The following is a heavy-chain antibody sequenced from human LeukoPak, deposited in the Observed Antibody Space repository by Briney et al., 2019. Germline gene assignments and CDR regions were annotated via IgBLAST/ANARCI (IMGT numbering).Heavy chain of an antibody. CDR1: GFTFSSYA. J-gene: IGHJ6*03. CDR2: ISGSGGST. CDR3: AKGAVKYYYDSSGYYYESGYYYYMDV. Sequence: GGSLRLSCAASGFTFSSYAMSWVRQAPGKGLEWVSAISGSGGSTYYADSVKGRFTISRDNSKNTLYLQMNSLRAEDTAVYYCAKGAVKYYYDSSGYYYESGYYYYMDVWGKGTTVTVSS. D-gene: IGHD3-22*01. V-gene: IGHV3-23*01.